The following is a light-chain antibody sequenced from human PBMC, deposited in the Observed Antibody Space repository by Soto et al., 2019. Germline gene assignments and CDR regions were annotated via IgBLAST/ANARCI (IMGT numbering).Light chain of an antibody. J-gene: IGLJ1*01. CDR1: KLGDQY. CDR3: QAWDSITFYV. V-gene: IGLV3-1*01. CDR2: QDS. Sequence: SYELTQPPSVSVSPGQTASITCSGYKLGDQYASWYQQKPGQSPVLVIYQDSKRPSGIPERFSGSNSGNTATLTISGTQAMDEADYYCQAWDSITFYVFGTGTQLTVL.